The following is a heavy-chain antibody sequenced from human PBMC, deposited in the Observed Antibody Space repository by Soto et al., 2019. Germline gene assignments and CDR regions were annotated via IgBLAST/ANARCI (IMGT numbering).Heavy chain of an antibody. CDR2: IGGSGGSI. CDR3: ARDLAWAFDS. CDR1: GFTFSTFS. J-gene: IGHJ4*02. Sequence: EVQLVESGGGLVQTGGSLRLSCVASGFTFSTFSMNWVRQAPGKGLEWLSYIGGSGGSISYADSVKGRFTISRDNGKNTLYLQMSSLRDEDTAVYYCARDLAWAFDSWGQGALVTVSS. D-gene: IGHD1-26*01. V-gene: IGHV3-48*02.